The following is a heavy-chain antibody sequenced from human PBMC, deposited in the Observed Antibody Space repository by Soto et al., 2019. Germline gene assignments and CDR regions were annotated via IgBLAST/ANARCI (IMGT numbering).Heavy chain of an antibody. V-gene: IGHV3-30*18. Sequence: QVQLVESGGGVVQPGRSLRLSCAASGFTFSSYGMHWVRQAPAKGLEWVAIISYDGSNKYYGDSVKGRFTISRDNSKNTLYLQMNSLRAEDTAVYYCAKDVLGGDYYYHGMDVWGQGTTVTVSS. CDR1: GFTFSSYG. D-gene: IGHD2-15*01. CDR2: ISYDGSNK. CDR3: AKDVLGGDYYYHGMDV. J-gene: IGHJ6*02.